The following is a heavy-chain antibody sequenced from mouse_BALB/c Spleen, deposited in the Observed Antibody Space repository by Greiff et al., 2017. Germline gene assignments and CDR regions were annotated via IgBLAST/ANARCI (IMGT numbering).Heavy chain of an antibody. V-gene: IGHV14-3*02. Sequence: EVKLVESGAELVKPGASVKLSCTASGFNIKDTYMHWVKQRPEQGLEWIGRIDPANGNTKYDPKFQGKATITADTSSNTAYLQLSSLTSEDTAVYYCALLRLRGYAMDYWGQGTSVTVSS. J-gene: IGHJ4*01. CDR2: IDPANGNT. D-gene: IGHD1-2*01. CDR1: GFNIKDTY. CDR3: ALLRLRGYAMDY.